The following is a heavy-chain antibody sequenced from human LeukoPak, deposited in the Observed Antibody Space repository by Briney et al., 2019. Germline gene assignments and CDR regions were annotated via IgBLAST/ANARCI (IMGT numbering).Heavy chain of an antibody. Sequence: SETLSLTCTVSGGSISSTSYYWGWIRQPPGKGLEWIGSIYFSGITHYNPSLKSRVTISIDTSKNQFSLKLSSVTAADTAVYYCARWDSSGYYGLDYWGQGTLVTVSS. V-gene: IGHV4-39*07. D-gene: IGHD3-22*01. CDR2: IYFSGIT. CDR3: ARWDSSGYYGLDY. J-gene: IGHJ4*02. CDR1: GGSISSTSYY.